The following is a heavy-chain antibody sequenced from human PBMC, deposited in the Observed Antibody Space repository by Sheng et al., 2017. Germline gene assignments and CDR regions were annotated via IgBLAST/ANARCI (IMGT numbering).Heavy chain of an antibody. D-gene: IGHD3-22*01. V-gene: IGHV4-34*01. Sequence: QVQLQQWGAGLLKPSETLSLTCAVYGGSFSGYYWSWIHQPPGKGLEWIGEINHSGSTNYNPSLKSRVTISVDTSKNQFSLKLSSVTAADTAVYYCASQLDYDSSGYSLNAFDIWGQGTMVTVSS. CDR1: GGSFSGYY. CDR2: INHSGST. J-gene: IGHJ3*02. CDR3: ASQLDYDSSGYSLNAFDI.